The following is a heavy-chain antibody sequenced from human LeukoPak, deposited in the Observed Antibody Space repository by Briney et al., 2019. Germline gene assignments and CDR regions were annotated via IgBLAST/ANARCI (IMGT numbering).Heavy chain of an antibody. V-gene: IGHV1-8*03. CDR1: GYTFTSYD. Sequence: ASVKVSCKASGYTFTSYDINWVRQATGQGLEWMGWMNPNSGNIGYAQKFQGRVTITRNTSISTAYMELSSLRSEDTAVYYCARGGDYYDSSGYYYEDYWGQGTLVTVSS. J-gene: IGHJ4*02. CDR3: ARGGDYYDSSGYYYEDY. CDR2: MNPNSGNI. D-gene: IGHD3-22*01.